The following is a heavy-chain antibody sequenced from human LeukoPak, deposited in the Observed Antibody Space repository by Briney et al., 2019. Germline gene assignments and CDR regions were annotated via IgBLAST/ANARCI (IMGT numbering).Heavy chain of an antibody. Sequence: SETLSLTCTVSGGSISSSSYYWGWIRQPPGKGLEWIGSTYYSGSTYYNPSLKSRVTISVDTSKNQFSLKLSSVTAADTAVYYCASSGWYYFDYWGQGTLVTVSS. CDR1: GGSISSSSYY. CDR2: TYYSGST. D-gene: IGHD6-19*01. V-gene: IGHV4-39*07. J-gene: IGHJ4*02. CDR3: ASSGWYYFDY.